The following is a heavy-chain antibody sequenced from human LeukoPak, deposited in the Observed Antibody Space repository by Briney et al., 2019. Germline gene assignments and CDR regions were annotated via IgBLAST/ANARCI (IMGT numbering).Heavy chain of an antibody. J-gene: IGHJ6*02. V-gene: IGHV4-31*03. CDR2: IYYSGST. CDR3: AGDGYYYGMDV. CDR1: GGSISSGGYY. Sequence: PSETLSLTCTVSGGSISSGGYYWSWIRQHPGKGLEWIGYIYYSGSTYYNPSLKSRVTISVDTFKNQFSLKLSSVTAADTAVYYCAGDGYYYGMDVWGQGTTVTVSS.